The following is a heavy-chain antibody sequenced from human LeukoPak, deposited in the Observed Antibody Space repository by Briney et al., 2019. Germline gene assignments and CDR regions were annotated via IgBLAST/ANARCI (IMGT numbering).Heavy chain of an antibody. CDR1: GYTFTSYA. J-gene: IGHJ4*02. CDR2: INAGNGNT. D-gene: IGHD3-16*01. V-gene: IGHV1-3*01. Sequence: EASVKVSCKASGYTFTSYAMHWVRQAPGQRLEWMGWINAGNGNTKYSRKFQGRVTITRDTSASTAYMELSSLRSEDTAVYYCARVMITFGGGEYYFDYWGQGTLVTVSS. CDR3: ARVMITFGGGEYYFDY.